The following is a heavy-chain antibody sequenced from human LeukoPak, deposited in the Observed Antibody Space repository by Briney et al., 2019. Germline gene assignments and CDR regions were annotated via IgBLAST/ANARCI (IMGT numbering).Heavy chain of an antibody. CDR2: ISSSSSTI. CDR3: ARREPTVTTTEYYFDY. V-gene: IGHV3-48*04. CDR1: GFTFSSYS. Sequence: GGSLRLSCAASGFTFSSYSMTWVRQAPGKGLEWVSYISSSSSTIYYADSVKGRFTISRDNAKNSLYPQMNSLRAEDTAVYYCARREPTVTTTEYYFDYWGQGTLVTVSS. J-gene: IGHJ4*02. D-gene: IGHD4-17*01.